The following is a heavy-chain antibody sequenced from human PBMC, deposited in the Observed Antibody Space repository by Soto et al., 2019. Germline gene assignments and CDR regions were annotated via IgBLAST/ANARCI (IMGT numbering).Heavy chain of an antibody. Sequence: VESLKISCKGSGYSFTSYWIGWVRQMPGKGLEWMGIIYPGDSDTRYSPSLQGQVTISADKSISTAYLQWSSLKASDTAMYYCARTSSDYEGYFDYWGQGTLVTVSS. J-gene: IGHJ4*02. CDR1: GYSFTSYW. D-gene: IGHD5-12*01. V-gene: IGHV5-51*01. CDR3: ARTSSDYEGYFDY. CDR2: IYPGDSDT.